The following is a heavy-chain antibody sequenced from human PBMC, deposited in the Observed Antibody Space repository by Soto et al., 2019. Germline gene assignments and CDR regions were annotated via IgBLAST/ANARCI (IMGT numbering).Heavy chain of an antibody. Sequence: GGSLRLSCIWSGFAFRDYEMNWVRQAPGKGLEWVAYISSGAFTIYYADSVRGRFTVSRDNAKNSLYLQMNSLRDEDAAVYYCARTSSIETFHYYGMDVWGQGTTVTVSS. CDR1: GFAFRDYE. D-gene: IGHD2-15*01. CDR3: ARTSSIETFHYYGMDV. J-gene: IGHJ6*02. CDR2: ISSGAFTI. V-gene: IGHV3-48*03.